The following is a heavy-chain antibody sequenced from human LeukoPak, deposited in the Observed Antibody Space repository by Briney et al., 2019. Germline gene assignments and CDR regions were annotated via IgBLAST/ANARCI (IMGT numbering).Heavy chain of an antibody. V-gene: IGHV4-4*02. CDR2: IYHSGST. CDR1: GGSISSSNW. CDR3: ASQYCSSTSCYLDY. J-gene: IGHJ4*02. Sequence: SETLSLTCAVSGGSISSSNWWSWVRQPPGKGLEWIGEIYHSGSTNYNPSLKSRVTISVDRSKNQFSLKLSSVTAADTAVYYCASQYCSSTSCYLDYWGQGTLVTVSS. D-gene: IGHD2-2*01.